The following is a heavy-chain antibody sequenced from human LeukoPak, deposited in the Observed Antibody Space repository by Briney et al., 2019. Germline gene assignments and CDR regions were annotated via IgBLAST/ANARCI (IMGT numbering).Heavy chain of an antibody. V-gene: IGHV3-30*14. D-gene: IGHD1-26*01. Sequence: GGSLRLSCVASGFTFRSYLMHWVRQAPGKGLEWVAVISYDGSNKDYADSVKGRFTISRDNSENTLYLQMNSLKPDDTAVYSCARDEGASYSDDAFDIWGQGTMVTVSS. CDR2: ISYDGSNK. CDR3: ARDEGASYSDDAFDI. CDR1: GFTFRSYL. J-gene: IGHJ3*02.